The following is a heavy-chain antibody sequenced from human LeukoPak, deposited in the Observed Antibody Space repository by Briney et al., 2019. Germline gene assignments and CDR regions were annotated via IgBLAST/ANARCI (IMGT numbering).Heavy chain of an antibody. CDR3: ARGQGTVTTH. D-gene: IGHD4-17*01. CDR2: INHSGNA. Sequence: KASETLSLTCTVSGGSISSSSYYWTWIRQPPGKGLEWIGEINHSGNANYNPSLKSRVTISLDMSENHFSLKLTSVTAADTAVYYCARGQGTVTTHWGQGTLVTVSS. CDR1: GGSISSSSYY. V-gene: IGHV4-39*02. J-gene: IGHJ4*02.